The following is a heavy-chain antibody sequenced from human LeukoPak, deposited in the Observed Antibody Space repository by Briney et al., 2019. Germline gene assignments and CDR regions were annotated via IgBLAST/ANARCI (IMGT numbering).Heavy chain of an antibody. CDR3: ARDPYDFWSGYQPGYFDY. CDR2: TSSSDAGT. CDR1: GFTLSTYA. J-gene: IGHJ4*02. V-gene: IGHV3-23*01. D-gene: IGHD3/OR15-3a*01. Sequence: GGSLRLSCAASGFTLSTYAMSWVRQTPGKGLEWVAATSSSDAGTYHADSVRGRSTISRDDSKNTLYLQMNSLRAEDTAVYYCARDPYDFWSGYQPGYFDYWGQGTLVTVSS.